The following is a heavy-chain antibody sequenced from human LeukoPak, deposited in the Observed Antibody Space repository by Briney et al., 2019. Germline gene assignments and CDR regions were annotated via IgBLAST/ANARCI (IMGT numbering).Heavy chain of an antibody. V-gene: IGHV3-30*02. CDR3: ARDDTVVTAFDY. CDR2: IRYDGSNK. J-gene: IGHJ4*02. D-gene: IGHD4-23*01. Sequence: GGSLRLSCAASGFTFSSYGMHWVRQAPGKGLEWVAFIRYDGSNKYYADSVKGRFTISRDNSKNTPYLQMNSLRAEDTAVYYCARDDTVVTAFDYWGQGTLVTVSS. CDR1: GFTFSSYG.